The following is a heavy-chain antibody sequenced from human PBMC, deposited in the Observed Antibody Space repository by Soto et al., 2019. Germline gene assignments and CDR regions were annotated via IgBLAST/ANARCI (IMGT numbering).Heavy chain of an antibody. Sequence: ASVKVSCKASGGTFSSYAISWVRQAPGQGLEWMGGIIPIFGTANYAQKFQGRVTITADESTSTAYMELSSLRSEDTAVYYCARDGYRYGYSYYYGMDVWGQGTTVTVSS. CDR1: GGTFSSYA. CDR2: IIPIFGTA. V-gene: IGHV1-69*13. D-gene: IGHD5-18*01. J-gene: IGHJ6*02. CDR3: ARDGYRYGYSYYYGMDV.